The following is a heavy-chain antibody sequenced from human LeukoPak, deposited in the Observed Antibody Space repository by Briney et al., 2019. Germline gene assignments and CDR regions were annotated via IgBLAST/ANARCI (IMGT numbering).Heavy chain of an antibody. CDR2: IYTSGST. Sequence: SETLSLTCTVSGGSISSGSYYWSWIRQPAGKGLEWIGRIYTSGSTNYNPSLKSRVTISVDTSKNQFSLKLNSVIATDTAVYYCAREYSSPYYFDYWGQGTLVTVSS. D-gene: IGHD6-19*01. V-gene: IGHV4-61*02. CDR1: GGSISSGSYY. CDR3: AREYSSPYYFDY. J-gene: IGHJ4*02.